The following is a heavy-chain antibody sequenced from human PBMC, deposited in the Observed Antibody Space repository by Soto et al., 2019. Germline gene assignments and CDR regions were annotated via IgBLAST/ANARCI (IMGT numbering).Heavy chain of an antibody. J-gene: IGHJ4*02. V-gene: IGHV4-61*01. Sequence: PSETLSLTCNVSGTSVTSYSYYWNWIRQPPGKGLEWIGYVFESENTKYNPSLKGRASISVDTSKNQFSLTLTSVTAADTAVYYCARDGGQGRGVIGHSWGRGIPVTVSS. CDR3: ARDGGQGRGVIGHS. CDR2: VFESENT. CDR1: GTSVTSYSYY. D-gene: IGHD3-16*02.